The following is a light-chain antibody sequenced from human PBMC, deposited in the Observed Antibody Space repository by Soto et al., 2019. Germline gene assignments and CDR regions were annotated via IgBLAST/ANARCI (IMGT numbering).Light chain of an antibody. Sequence: EIVLTQSPGTLSLSPGERATLSCRASQSVSSYYLAWYQQKPGQAPRLLIYAASSRATGIPDRFSGGGSGTDFTLTISRLEPEDFAVYYCQQCGSSPWTCGQGTKVDIK. CDR1: QSVSSYY. J-gene: IGKJ1*01. V-gene: IGKV3-20*01. CDR3: QQCGSSPWT. CDR2: AAS.